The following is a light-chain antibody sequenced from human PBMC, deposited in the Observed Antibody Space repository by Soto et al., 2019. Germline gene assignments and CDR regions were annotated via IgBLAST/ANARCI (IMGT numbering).Light chain of an antibody. CDR3: QQSFSPQIA. J-gene: IGKJ5*01. CDR2: AAS. V-gene: IGKV1-39*01. Sequence: EIQVTQSPTSLSASVGDRVTITCRASRSIGNNLNWYQQRPGKAPQLLIYAASSLQSGVPSRFSGSTSGTDFTLTINGLQPEDFATYYCQQSFSPQIAFGQGTRL. CDR1: RSIGNN.